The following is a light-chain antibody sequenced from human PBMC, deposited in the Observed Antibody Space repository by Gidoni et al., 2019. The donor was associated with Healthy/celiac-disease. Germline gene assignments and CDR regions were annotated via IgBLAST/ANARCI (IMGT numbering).Light chain of an antibody. CDR1: QSVSSY. CDR3: QQRSN. CDR2: DAS. V-gene: IGKV3-11*01. Sequence: IVLTQSPATLSLSPGERATLSCRASQSVSSYLAWYQQKPGQAPSLLIYDASNRATGIPARFSGSGSGTDFTLTISSLEPEDFAVYYCQQRSNFGGGTKVEIK. J-gene: IGKJ4*01.